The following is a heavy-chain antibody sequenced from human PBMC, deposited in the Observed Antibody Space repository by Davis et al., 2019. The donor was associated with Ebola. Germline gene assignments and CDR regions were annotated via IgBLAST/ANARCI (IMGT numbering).Heavy chain of an antibody. J-gene: IGHJ3*02. V-gene: IGHV6-1*01. CDR2: TYYYSKWYN. D-gene: IGHD3/OR15-3a*01. Sequence: HPQTPSLPRAISWDRLSGRSGAWNWIRQSPSRGLEWLGRTYYYSKWYNDYAASVRSRIAVNPDTSKNQFSLLLNSVTPEDTAIYYCARGGLRTGLDIWGQGTMVIVSS. CDR1: WDRLSGRSGA. CDR3: ARGGLRTGLDI.